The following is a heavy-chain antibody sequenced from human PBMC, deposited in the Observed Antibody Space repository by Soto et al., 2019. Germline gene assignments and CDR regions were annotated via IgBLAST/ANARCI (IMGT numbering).Heavy chain of an antibody. D-gene: IGHD2-2*02. J-gene: IGHJ6*02. Sequence: ASVKVSCKASGYTFTSYAMHWVRQAPGQRLEWMGWINAGNGNTKYSQKFQGRVTITRDTSASTAYMELSSLRSEDKAVYYCAGPGGGYCSSTSCYTYNYYYYYGMDVWGQGTTVTVSS. CDR1: GYTFTSYA. CDR2: INAGNGNT. CDR3: AGPGGGYCSSTSCYTYNYYYYYGMDV. V-gene: IGHV1-3*01.